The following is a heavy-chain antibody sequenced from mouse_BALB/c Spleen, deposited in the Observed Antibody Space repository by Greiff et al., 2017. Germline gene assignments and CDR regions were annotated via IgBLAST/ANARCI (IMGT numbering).Heavy chain of an antibody. Sequence: QVQLQQPGAELVKPGASVKLSCKASGYTFTSYYMYWVKQRPGQGLEWIGGINPSNGGTNFNEKFKSKATLTVDKSSSTAYMQLSSLTSVDSAVYYCTRGHYDGDWYFDVWGAGTTVTVSS. V-gene: IGHV1S81*02. J-gene: IGHJ1*01. D-gene: IGHD1-2*01. CDR3: TRGHYDGDWYFDV. CDR1: GYTFTSYY. CDR2: INPSNGGT.